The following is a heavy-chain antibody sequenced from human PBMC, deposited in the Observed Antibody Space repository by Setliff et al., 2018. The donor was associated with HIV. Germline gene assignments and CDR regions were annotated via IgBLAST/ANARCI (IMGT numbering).Heavy chain of an antibody. D-gene: IGHD3-22*01. CDR3: VKHFWTDYYDWRDTGAFDL. V-gene: IGHV4-4*09. CDR2: RSTTGST. CDR1: GGSISSYY. Sequence: KASETLSLTCTVSGGSISSYYWSWIRQSPGKGLEWIGFRSTTGSTNYNPSLRSRVTISVDTSKNQFSLRLTSVTAADTAVYYCVKHFWTDYYDWRDTGAFDLWGQGTMVTVSS. J-gene: IGHJ3*01.